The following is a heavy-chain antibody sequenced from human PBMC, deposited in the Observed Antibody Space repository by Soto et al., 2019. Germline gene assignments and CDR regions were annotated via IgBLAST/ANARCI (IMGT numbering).Heavy chain of an antibody. D-gene: IGHD3-10*01. CDR1: GGSISSSNL. CDR3: ARCYGSGSSYYYYYGMDV. CDR2: IYHSGST. V-gene: IGHV4-4*02. J-gene: IGHJ6*02. Sequence: SETLSLTCAVSGGSISSSNLWSCVRQPPGKGLEWIGEIYHSGSTNYNPSLKSRVTISVDKSKNQFSLKLSSVTAADTAAYYCARCYGSGSSYYYYYGMDVWGQGTTVTVSS.